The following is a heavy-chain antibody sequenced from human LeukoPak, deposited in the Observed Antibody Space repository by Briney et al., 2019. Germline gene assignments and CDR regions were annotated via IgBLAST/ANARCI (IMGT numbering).Heavy chain of an antibody. J-gene: IGHJ6*02. CDR2: INPSDGST. Sequence: ASVKVSCKASGYTLTSYYMHWVRQAPGQGLEWMGIINPSDGSTTYAQKFQGRVTMTRDTSTSTVYMELSSLRSEDTAMYYCARAGPYCSGGSCYSRDPYYYYYGMDVWGQGTTVTVSS. V-gene: IGHV1-46*01. D-gene: IGHD2-15*01. CDR3: ARAGPYCSGGSCYSRDPYYYYYGMDV. CDR1: GYTLTSYY.